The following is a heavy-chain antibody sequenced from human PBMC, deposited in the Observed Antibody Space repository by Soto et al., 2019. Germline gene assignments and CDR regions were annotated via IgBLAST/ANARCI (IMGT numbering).Heavy chain of an antibody. V-gene: IGHV5-51*01. Sequence: GESLKISCKGSEYSLANQWIGWVRQMPGKGLEWVGIISPDTSRTLYSPSLQGQVTISVDKSISTVYLQWNSLRASDTAMYYCARLGFPGAIYFDSWGLGTLVTVSS. J-gene: IGHJ4*02. CDR2: ISPDTSRT. CDR3: ARLGFPGAIYFDS. CDR1: EYSLANQW.